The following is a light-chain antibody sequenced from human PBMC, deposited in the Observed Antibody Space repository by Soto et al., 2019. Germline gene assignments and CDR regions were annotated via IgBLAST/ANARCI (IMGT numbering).Light chain of an antibody. CDR1: QTVRNNY. CDR2: DAS. J-gene: IGKJ5*01. CDR3: QQYTGPPTT. V-gene: IGKV3-20*01. Sequence: PGERATLSCRDSQTVRNNYLAWYQQKPGQAPRLLIYDASSRATGIPDRFSGGGSGTDFTLTISRLEPEDFAVYYCQQYTGPPTTFGQGTRLEIK.